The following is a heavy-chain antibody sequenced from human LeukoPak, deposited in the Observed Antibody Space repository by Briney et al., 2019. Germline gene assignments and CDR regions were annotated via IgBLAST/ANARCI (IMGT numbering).Heavy chain of an antibody. V-gene: IGHV1-69*05. CDR1: GGTYSSYA. J-gene: IGHJ3*02. Sequence: SVKVSCKASGGTYSSYAISWVRQAPGQGLEWMGGIIPIFGTANYAQKFQGRVTITTDESTSTAYMELSSLRSEDTAVYYCGSGYYDSSGYRDAFDIWGQGTMVTVSS. CDR3: GSGYYDSSGYRDAFDI. CDR2: IIPIFGTA. D-gene: IGHD3-22*01.